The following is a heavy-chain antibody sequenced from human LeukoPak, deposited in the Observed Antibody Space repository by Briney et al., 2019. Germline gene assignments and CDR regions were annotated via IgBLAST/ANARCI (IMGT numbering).Heavy chain of an antibody. J-gene: IGHJ6*03. V-gene: IGHV4-34*01. CDR2: INHSGRT. CDR1: GGFFSGYY. CDR3: ARGIVVVAGIYYYYMDV. Sequence: SETLSLTCAVYGGFFSGYYWSWIRQPPGKGLECIGEINHSGRTNYNPSLKSRVSISVDTSKNQFSLKLSSVTAADTAVYYCARGIVVVAGIYYYYMDVWGKGTTVTVSS. D-gene: IGHD2-15*01.